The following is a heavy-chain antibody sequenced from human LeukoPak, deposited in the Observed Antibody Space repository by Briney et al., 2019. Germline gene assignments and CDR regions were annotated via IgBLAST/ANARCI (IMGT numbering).Heavy chain of an antibody. CDR3: ATQGGNFDY. Sequence: GGSLRLSCAASGFTFSDYWMHWVRQAPGKGLEWVSIISASGGSTYYADSVKGRFTISRDNSKNTLYLQMNSLRAEDTAVYYCATQGGNFDYWGQGTLVTVSS. J-gene: IGHJ4*02. CDR2: ISASGGST. V-gene: IGHV3-23*01. D-gene: IGHD3-16*01. CDR1: GFTFSDYW.